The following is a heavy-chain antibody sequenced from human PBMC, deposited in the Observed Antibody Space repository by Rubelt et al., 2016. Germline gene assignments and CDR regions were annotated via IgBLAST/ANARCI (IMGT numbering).Heavy chain of an antibody. D-gene: IGHD6-13*01. J-gene: IGHJ4*02. Sequence: EVQLLESGGGLVQPGGSLRLSCAASGFTFSSYAMTCVRQAPGKGLEWVSTISGSGGGTYYADAVKGRFTISRDNSKNTLYSHMNRLRAEDTAVYYCAEGSTWGGMAVADTWGQGTLVTVSS. CDR2: ISGSGGGT. CDR3: AEGSTWGGMAVADT. V-gene: IGHV3-23*01. CDR1: GFTFSSYA.